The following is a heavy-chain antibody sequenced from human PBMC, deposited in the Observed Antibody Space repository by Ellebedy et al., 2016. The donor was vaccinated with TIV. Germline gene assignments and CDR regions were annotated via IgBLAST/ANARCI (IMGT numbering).Heavy chain of an antibody. D-gene: IGHD3-3*01. Sequence: ASVKVSCXVSGYTLIELPIQWLRQAPGKGPEWMGGFDPEDGETIYAQKFQGRVIMTEDTSTDTAYMELSSLRSEDTAVYYCATGGDDDFWSGYYYWGQGTLVTVSS. CDR1: GYTLIELP. J-gene: IGHJ4*02. CDR2: FDPEDGET. CDR3: ATGGDDDFWSGYYY. V-gene: IGHV1-24*01.